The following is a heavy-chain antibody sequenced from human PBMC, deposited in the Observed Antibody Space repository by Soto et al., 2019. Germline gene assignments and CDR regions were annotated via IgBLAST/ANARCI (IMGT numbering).Heavy chain of an antibody. CDR2: ISGSGGST. V-gene: IGHV3-23*01. CDR1: GFTFSSYA. Sequence: EVQLLESGGGLVQPGGSLRLSCAASGFTFSSYAMSWVRQAPGKGLEWVSAISGSGGSTYYADSVKGRFTISRDNSKNTLYLQMNSLRAEDTVGYYCAKVIAAGGTGYWFDPWGQGTLVTVSS. D-gene: IGHD6-13*01. J-gene: IGHJ5*02. CDR3: AKVIAAGGTGYWFDP.